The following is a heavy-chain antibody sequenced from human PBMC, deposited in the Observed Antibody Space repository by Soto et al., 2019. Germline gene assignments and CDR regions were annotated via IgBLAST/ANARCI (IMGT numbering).Heavy chain of an antibody. CDR2: IYYSGST. D-gene: IGHD3-10*01. CDR1: GVSISSYY. J-gene: IGHJ4*02. CDR3: ARGSVGYRIDY. Sequence: PSETLSLTCTVSGVSISSYYWSWIRQPPGKGLEWIGYIYYSGSTNYNPSLKSRVTISVDTSKNQFSLKLTSVTAADTAVYYCARGSVGYRIDYWGQGTLVTVSS. V-gene: IGHV4-59*01.